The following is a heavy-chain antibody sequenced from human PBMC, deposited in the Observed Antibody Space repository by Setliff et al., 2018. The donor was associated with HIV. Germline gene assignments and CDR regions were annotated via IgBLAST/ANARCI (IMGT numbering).Heavy chain of an antibody. D-gene: IGHD4-4*01. CDR3: ARDQGTTVTTWDH. CDR1: GFTFTSYA. V-gene: IGHV3-23*01. CDR2: VSGNGGTT. Sequence: GGSLRLSCATSGFTFTSYAIGWVRQAPGGGLEYVSSVSGNGGTTYYTDSVKGRFTISRDTSKNTVYLQMNSLRAEDTAVYYCARDQGTTVTTWDHWGQGTLVTVSS. J-gene: IGHJ4*02.